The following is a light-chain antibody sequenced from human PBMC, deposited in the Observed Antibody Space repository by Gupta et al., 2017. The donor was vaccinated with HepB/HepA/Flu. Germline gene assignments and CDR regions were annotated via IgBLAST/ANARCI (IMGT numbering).Light chain of an antibody. CDR1: QGISSY. CDR2: AAS. CDR3: QQLNSYPLT. Sequence: DIQSTQSPSFLSASVGDRVTITCRASQGISSYLAWYQQKPGKAPKLLIYAASTLLSGVPSRFSCTGSGTGFTLTISSLQPEDFATYYCQQLNSYPLTFGGGTKVEIK. J-gene: IGKJ4*02. V-gene: IGKV1-9*01.